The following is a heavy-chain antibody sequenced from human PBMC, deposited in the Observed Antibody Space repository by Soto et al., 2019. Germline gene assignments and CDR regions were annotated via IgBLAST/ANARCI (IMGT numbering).Heavy chain of an antibody. V-gene: IGHV1-18*01. D-gene: IGHD3-10*01. CDR2: ISAYNGNT. CDR3: ARTPGTYYYGSGSHGWFDP. J-gene: IGHJ5*02. Sequence: ASVKVSCKASGYTFTSYGISWVRQAPGQGLEWMGWISAYNGNTNYAQKLQGRVTMTTDTSTSTAYMELRSLRSDDTAVYYCARTPGTYYYGSGSHGWFDPWGPGTLVTVSS. CDR1: GYTFTSYG.